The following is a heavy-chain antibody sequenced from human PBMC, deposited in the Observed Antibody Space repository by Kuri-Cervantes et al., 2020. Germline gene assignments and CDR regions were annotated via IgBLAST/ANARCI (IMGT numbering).Heavy chain of an antibody. Sequence: GGFLRLYCAASGFTFSSYSMNWVRQAPGKGLEWVSSISSSSSYIYYADSVKGRFTISRDNAKNSLYLQMNSLRAEDTAVYYCARESGRNYDFWSGHYYYYYYMDVWGKGTTVTVSS. J-gene: IGHJ6*03. V-gene: IGHV3-21*01. D-gene: IGHD3-3*01. CDR2: ISSSSSYI. CDR3: ARESGRNYDFWSGHYYYYYYMDV. CDR1: GFTFSSYS.